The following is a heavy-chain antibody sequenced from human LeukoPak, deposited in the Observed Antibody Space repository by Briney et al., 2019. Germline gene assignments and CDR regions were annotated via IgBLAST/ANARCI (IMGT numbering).Heavy chain of an antibody. CDR3: AKDLKRSYCSSTSCYTWFDY. J-gene: IGHJ4*02. Sequence: PGGSLRLSCAASGFTFSSYAMSWVRQAPGKGLEWVSAISGSGGSTYYADSVKGRFTISRDNSKNTPYLQMNSLRAEDTAVYYCAKDLKRSYCSSTSCYTWFDYWGQGTLVTVSS. CDR1: GFTFSSYA. CDR2: ISGSGGST. D-gene: IGHD2-2*02. V-gene: IGHV3-23*01.